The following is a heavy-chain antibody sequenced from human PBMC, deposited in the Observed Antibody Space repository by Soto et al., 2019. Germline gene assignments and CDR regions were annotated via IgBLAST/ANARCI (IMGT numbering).Heavy chain of an antibody. CDR1: GDSVSSNRAA. CDR2: TYYRSKWYN. J-gene: IGHJ6*02. Sequence: SQTLSLTCAISGDSVSSNRAAWNWIRQSPSRGLEWLGRTYYRSKWYNDYAVSVKSRITINPDTSKNQFSLQLNSVTPEDTAVYYCARESSSSSPYCYYYYGIDVWGQGTTVTVSS. CDR3: ARESSSSSPYCYYYYGIDV. D-gene: IGHD6-6*01. V-gene: IGHV6-1*01.